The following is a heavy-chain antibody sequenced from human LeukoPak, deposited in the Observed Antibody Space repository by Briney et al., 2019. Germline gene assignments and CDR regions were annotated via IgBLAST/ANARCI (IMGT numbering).Heavy chain of an antibody. CDR3: ARTMYSSGWYAGNAFDI. CDR2: IIPIFGTA. CDR1: GGTFSSYA. D-gene: IGHD6-19*01. J-gene: IGHJ3*02. Sequence: SVKVSCKASGGTFSSYAISWVRQAPGQGLEWMGGIIPIFGTANYAQKFQGRVTITADKSTSTAYMELSSLRSEDTAAYYCARTMYSSGWYAGNAFDIWGQGTMVTVSS. V-gene: IGHV1-69*06.